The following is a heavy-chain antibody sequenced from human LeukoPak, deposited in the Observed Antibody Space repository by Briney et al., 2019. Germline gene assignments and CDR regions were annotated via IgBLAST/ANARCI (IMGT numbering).Heavy chain of an antibody. Sequence: GGSLRLSCAASRFTFANYAMSWVRQAPGKGLEWVAIISYDGTNKYYADSVKGRFTISRDNSKNTLYLQMNSLRAEDTAVYYCARPYCYGSGNYYNGGLGYWGQGTLVTVSS. CDR1: RFTFANYA. CDR3: ARPYCYGSGNYYNGGLGY. CDR2: ISYDGTNK. V-gene: IGHV3-30-3*01. J-gene: IGHJ4*02. D-gene: IGHD3-10*01.